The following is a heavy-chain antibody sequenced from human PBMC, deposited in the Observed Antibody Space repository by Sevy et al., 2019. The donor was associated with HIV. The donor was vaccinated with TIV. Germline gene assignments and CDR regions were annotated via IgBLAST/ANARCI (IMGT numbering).Heavy chain of an antibody. Sequence: GGSLRLSCAASGFTFSTYAMSWVRQAPGKGLEWVSAISGSGGSTYYADSVKGRFTISRDNSKKTLYVQMNSLRAEDRAVYYCAKGDTNYYGMDVWGQGTTVTVSS. V-gene: IGHV3-23*01. J-gene: IGHJ6*02. CDR3: AKGDTNYYGMDV. CDR2: ISGSGGST. CDR1: GFTFSTYA.